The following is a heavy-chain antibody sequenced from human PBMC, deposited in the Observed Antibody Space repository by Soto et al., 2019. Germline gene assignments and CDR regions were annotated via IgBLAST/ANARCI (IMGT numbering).Heavy chain of an antibody. CDR1: GFTFSSYA. D-gene: IGHD2-21*02. J-gene: IGHJ4*02. CDR2: ISGSGGST. V-gene: IGHV3-23*01. CDR3: AKDGAPYGGNSPSHFDY. Sequence: EVQLLESGGGLVQPGGSLRLSCAASGFTFSSYAMSWVRQAPGKGLEWVSAISGSGGSTYYADSVKGRFTISRDNSKNTLYLQMNSLRAEDTAVYYCAKDGAPYGGNSPSHFDYWGQGTLVTVSS.